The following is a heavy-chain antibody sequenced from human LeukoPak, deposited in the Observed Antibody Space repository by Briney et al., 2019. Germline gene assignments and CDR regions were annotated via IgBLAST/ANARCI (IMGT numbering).Heavy chain of an antibody. CDR1: GFTFSSYS. V-gene: IGHV3-21*01. J-gene: IGHJ4*02. CDR3: ARNVLRFLEWLSLEGGYFDY. D-gene: IGHD3-3*01. CDR2: ISSSSSYI. Sequence: GGSLRLSCAASGFTFSSYSMNWVRQAPGKGLEWVSSISSSSSYIYYADSVKGRFTISRDNAKNSLYLQMNSLRAEDTAVYYCARNVLRFLEWLSLEGGYFDYWGQGTLVTVSS.